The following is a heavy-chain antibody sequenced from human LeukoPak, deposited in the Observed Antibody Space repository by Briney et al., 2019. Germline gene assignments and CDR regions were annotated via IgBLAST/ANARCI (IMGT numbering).Heavy chain of an antibody. Sequence: ASVKVSCKASGYTFTSYYMHWVRQAPGQELEWMGIINGNGGSTRYAQKFQGRVTMTVDMSTSTVYMELNSLRSVDTAVYYCARDALYSYSPPGDYWGQGTLVTVSS. CDR3: ARDALYSYSPPGDY. CDR2: INGNGGST. J-gene: IGHJ4*02. CDR1: GYTFTSYY. V-gene: IGHV1-46*01. D-gene: IGHD1-26*01.